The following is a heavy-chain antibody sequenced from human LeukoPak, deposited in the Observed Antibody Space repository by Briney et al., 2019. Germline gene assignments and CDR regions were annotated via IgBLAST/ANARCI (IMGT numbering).Heavy chain of an antibody. D-gene: IGHD6-19*01. CDR2: IYYSGST. CDR3: ARGNQYSSGWFDY. Sequence: SETLSLTCTVSGGSISSSSYYWGWIRQPPGKGLEWIGSIYYSGSTYYNPSLKSRVTISVDMSKNQFSLKLSSVTAADTAVYYCARGNQYSSGWFDYWGQGTLVTVSS. CDR1: GGSISSSSYY. J-gene: IGHJ4*02. V-gene: IGHV4-39*07.